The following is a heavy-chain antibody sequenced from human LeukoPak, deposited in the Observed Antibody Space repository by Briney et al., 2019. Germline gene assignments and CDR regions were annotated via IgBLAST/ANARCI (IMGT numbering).Heavy chain of an antibody. CDR2: IYYTGSS. V-gene: IGHV4-59*01. CDR3: ARGASTWIQLMYFQH. Sequence: TSETLSLTCTVSGGSISSYYWNWIRQPPGKGLEWIGYIYYTGSSDYNPSLKSRVTISLDTSKNQFSLKLNYVTAADTAVYFCARGASTWIQLMYFQHWGQGTLVTVSS. CDR1: GGSISSYY. J-gene: IGHJ1*01. D-gene: IGHD5-18*01.